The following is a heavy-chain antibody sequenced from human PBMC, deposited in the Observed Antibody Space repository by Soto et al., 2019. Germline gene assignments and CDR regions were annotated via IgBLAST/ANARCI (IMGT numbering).Heavy chain of an antibody. D-gene: IGHD3-16*02. CDR1: SGSFSGYY. CDR2: ISHSGST. CDR3: ARGYEISRRYLPLLDY. J-gene: IGHJ4*02. V-gene: IGHV4-34*01. Sequence: QVQLQQWGAGLLKPSETLSLRCVVNSGSFSGYYWTWIRQTPGKGLEWIGEISHSGSTNYNPSLMSRVTMSAATSKKQFSLRLSSVTAADTALYFCARGYEISRRYLPLLDYWGQGTLVTVSS.